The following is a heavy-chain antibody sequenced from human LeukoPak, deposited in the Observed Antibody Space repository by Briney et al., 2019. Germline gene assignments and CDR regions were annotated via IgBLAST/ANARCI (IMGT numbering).Heavy chain of an antibody. CDR1: GGSFSGYY. CDR2: INHSGST. V-gene: IGHV4-34*01. Sequence: SETLSLTCAVYGGSFSGYYWSWVRQPPGKGLEWIGEINHSGSTNYNPSLKSRVTISVDTSKNQFSLKPSSVTAADTAVYYCARGLEADYWGQGTLVTVSS. J-gene: IGHJ4*02. CDR3: ARGLEADY.